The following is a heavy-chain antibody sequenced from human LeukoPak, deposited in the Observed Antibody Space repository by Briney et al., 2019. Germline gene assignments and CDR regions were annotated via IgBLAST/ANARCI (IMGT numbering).Heavy chain of an antibody. D-gene: IGHD3-10*01. CDR2: INHCGST. V-gene: IGHV4-34*01. J-gene: IGHJ5*02. CDR1: GGSFSGYY. CDR3: ARAPSYYGSGSYRSSNWFDP. Sequence: SETLSLTCAVYGGSFSGYYWSWIRQPPGKGLEWIGEINHCGSTNYNPSLKSRVTISVDTSKNQFSLKLSSVTAADTAVYYCARAPSYYGSGSYRSSNWFDPWGQGTLVTVSS.